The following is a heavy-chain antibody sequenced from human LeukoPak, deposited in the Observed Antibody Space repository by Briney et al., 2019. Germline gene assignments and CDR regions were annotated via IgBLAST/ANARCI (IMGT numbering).Heavy chain of an antibody. CDR2: ISYDGSNK. V-gene: IGHV3-30*14. CDR3: ARVWDRSRSESSYNNGKIPLDYFDC. Sequence: GGSLRLSCAASGFTFSSYAMHWVRQAPGKGLEWVAVISYDGSNKYYADSVKGRFTISRDISKNTLFLQMNSLRTEDTAMYYCARVWDRSRSESSYNNGKIPLDYFDCWGHGTLVTVSS. J-gene: IGHJ4*01. D-gene: IGHD3-10*01. CDR1: GFTFSSYA.